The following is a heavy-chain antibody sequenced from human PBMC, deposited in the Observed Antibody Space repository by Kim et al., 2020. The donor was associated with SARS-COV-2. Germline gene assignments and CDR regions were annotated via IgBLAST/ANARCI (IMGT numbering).Heavy chain of an antibody. CDR1: GDSVSSNSAA. CDR3: ASVAPTPEPETGYSSSWDAFDI. V-gene: IGHV6-1*01. D-gene: IGHD6-13*01. J-gene: IGHJ3*02. CDR2: TYYRSKWYN. Sequence: SQTLSLTCAISGDSVSSNSAAWNWIRQSPSRGLEWLGRTYYRSKWYNDYAVSVKSRITINPDTSKNQFSLQLNSVTPEDTAVYYCASVAPTPEPETGYSSSWDAFDIWGQGTMVTVSS.